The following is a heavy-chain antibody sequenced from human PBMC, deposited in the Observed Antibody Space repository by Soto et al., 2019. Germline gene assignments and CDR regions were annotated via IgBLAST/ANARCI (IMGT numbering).Heavy chain of an antibody. Sequence: SETLSLTCTVSGGSVSSGSYYWSWIRQPPGKGLEWIGYIYYSGSTNYNPSLKSRVTISVDTSKNQFSLKLSSVTAADTAVYYCARGDRYCSGGSCYRVDYWGQGTLVTVSS. CDR3: ARGDRYCSGGSCYRVDY. D-gene: IGHD2-15*01. CDR1: GGSVSSGSYY. V-gene: IGHV4-61*01. J-gene: IGHJ4*02. CDR2: IYYSGST.